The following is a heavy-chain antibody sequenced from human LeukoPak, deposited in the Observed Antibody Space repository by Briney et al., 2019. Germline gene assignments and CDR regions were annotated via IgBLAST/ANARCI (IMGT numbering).Heavy chain of an antibody. J-gene: IGHJ5*02. CDR3: ARAPTTYESASRGDWFDP. CDR1: GGSISSSNW. V-gene: IGHV4-4*02. Sequence: SETLSLNCAVSGGSISSSNWWSWVRTPPGKGLEWIGEIYHSGSTNYNPSLKSRVTISVDKSKNQFSLKLSSVTAADTAVYYCARAPTTYESASRGDWFDPWGQGTLVTVSS. D-gene: IGHD4-17*01. CDR2: IYHSGST.